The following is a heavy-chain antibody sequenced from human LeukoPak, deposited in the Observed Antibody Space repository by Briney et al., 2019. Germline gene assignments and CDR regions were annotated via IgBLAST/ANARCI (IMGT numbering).Heavy chain of an antibody. Sequence: PGGSLRLSCAASGFSFSNNYMSLVRQAPGKGLEWVSVIHSGGETYYTDSVKGRFTISRDNSKNTLYLQMNSLRAEDTAVYYCGRAGVYSASSGYGPDRWGQGTLVTVSS. CDR3: GRAGVYSASSGYGPDR. CDR2: IHSGGET. V-gene: IGHV3-53*01. CDR1: GFSFSNNY. J-gene: IGHJ5*02. D-gene: IGHD3-22*01.